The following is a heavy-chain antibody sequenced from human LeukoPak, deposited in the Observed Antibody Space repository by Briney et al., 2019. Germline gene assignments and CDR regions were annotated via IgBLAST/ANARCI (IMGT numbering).Heavy chain of an antibody. Sequence: GGSLSLSCAASGFTFSSYGMQWVRQAPGKGLGWVAVISYDGSKKYYADSVKGRFTISRDNSKNTMYLQMNGLRVEDTAVYYCGRGPPYGSRSDYFDYWGQGTLVTVSS. J-gene: IGHJ4*02. CDR3: GRGPPYGSRSDYFDY. CDR1: GFTFSSYG. V-gene: IGHV3-30*03. CDR2: ISYDGSKK. D-gene: IGHD3-10*01.